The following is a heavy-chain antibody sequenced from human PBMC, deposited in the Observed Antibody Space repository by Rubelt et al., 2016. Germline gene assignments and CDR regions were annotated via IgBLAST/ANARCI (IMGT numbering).Heavy chain of an antibody. Sequence: QPPGKGLEWIGYFYYSGSTNYSPSLKSRVTIPVDTSKNQLSLTLTSVTAADTALYYCARRVNTPTWYFDLWGRGTQVTVSS. J-gene: IGHJ2*01. CDR2: FYYSGST. D-gene: IGHD4-17*01. V-gene: IGHV4-59*12. CDR3: ARRVNTPTWYFDL.